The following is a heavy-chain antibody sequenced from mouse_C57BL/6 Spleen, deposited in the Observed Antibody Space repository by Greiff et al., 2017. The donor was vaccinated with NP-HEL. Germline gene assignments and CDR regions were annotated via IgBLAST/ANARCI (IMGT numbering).Heavy chain of an antibody. Sequence: VQLQQSGAELARPGASVKLSCKASGYTFTSYGISWVKQRTGQGLEWIGEIYTRSGNTYYNEKFKGKATLTADKSSSTAYMELRSLTSEDSALYICARRDYDYPNWYIDVWGTGTTVSVSS. CDR3: ARRDYDYPNWYIDV. CDR2: IYTRSGNT. V-gene: IGHV1-81*01. J-gene: IGHJ1*03. D-gene: IGHD2-4*01. CDR1: GYTFTSYG.